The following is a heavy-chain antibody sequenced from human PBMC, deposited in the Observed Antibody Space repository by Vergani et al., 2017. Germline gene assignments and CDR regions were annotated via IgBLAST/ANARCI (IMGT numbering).Heavy chain of an antibody. J-gene: IGHJ4*02. CDR3: AIDGLAYGSGSWYY. D-gene: IGHD3-10*01. CDR1: GFSFSSFG. Sequence: QVQLVESGGGVVQPGGSLRRSCAASGFSFSSFGMHWVRQAPGKGREWVTFIRYDGSNKYYSDSVKGRFTISRDNSKNTVYLQMNSLRTGDTAVYYCAIDGLAYGSGSWYYWGRGTLVTVSS. V-gene: IGHV3-30*02. CDR2: IRYDGSNK.